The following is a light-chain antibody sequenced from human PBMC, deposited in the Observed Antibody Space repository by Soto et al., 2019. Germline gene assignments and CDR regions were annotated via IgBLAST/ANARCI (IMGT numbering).Light chain of an antibody. J-gene: IGKJ1*01. Sequence: EIVLTQSPATGSLSPGERATLSCRASQSVSSYLAWYQQKPGQAPRLLIYDASNRATGIPARFSGSGSGTDFTLTISSLEPEDFAVYYCQQRSNWPTFGQGTKV. CDR1: QSVSSY. CDR3: QQRSNWPT. V-gene: IGKV3-11*01. CDR2: DAS.